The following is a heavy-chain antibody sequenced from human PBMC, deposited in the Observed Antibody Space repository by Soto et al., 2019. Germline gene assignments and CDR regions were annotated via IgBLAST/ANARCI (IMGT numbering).Heavy chain of an antibody. CDR1: GFIFNEYG. V-gene: IGHV3-30*19. D-gene: IGHD2-15*01. CDR3: ARWGCSGSNCNLNQRSFDL. CDR2: IWYDGSNK. Sequence: QVQLVESGGGVVQPGRSLRLSCAASGFIFNEYGMHWVRQAPGKGLEWVAVIWYDGSNKYYADSVKGRFTFSRDNSKTTMSLHLNSLRVEDKAIYYCARWGCSGSNCNLNQRSFDLWGQGTLVTVSS. J-gene: IGHJ5*02.